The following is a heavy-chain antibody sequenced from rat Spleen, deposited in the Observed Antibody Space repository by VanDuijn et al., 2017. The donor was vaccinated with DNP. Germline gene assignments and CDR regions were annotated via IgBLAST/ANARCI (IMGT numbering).Heavy chain of an antibody. CDR1: GFTFNNYW. CDR3: AREGYYGLSPFDL. J-gene: IGHJ2*01. CDR2: IASSGGNT. Sequence: EVQLVESGGDLVQPGRSLKLSCKVSGFTFNNYWMAWIRQVPGKGLEWIASIASSGGNTFYLDSVKGRFTVSRDNSRNALYLQMNSLRSEATATYYCAREGYYGLSPFDLWGLGVMVTVSS. D-gene: IGHD1-6*01. V-gene: IGHV5-31*01.